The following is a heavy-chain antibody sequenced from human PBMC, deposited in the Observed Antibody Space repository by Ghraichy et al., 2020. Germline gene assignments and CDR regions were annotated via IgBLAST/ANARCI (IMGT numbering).Heavy chain of an antibody. CDR1: GGSFSGYY. Sequence: SQTLSLTCAVYGGSFSGYYWSWIRQPPGKGLEWIGEINHSGSTNYNPSLKSRVTISVDTSKNQFSLKLSSVTAADTAVYYCARGLQHIVVVTAKTDAFDIWGQGTMVTVSS. CDR2: INHSGST. CDR3: ARGLQHIVVVTAKTDAFDI. J-gene: IGHJ3*02. D-gene: IGHD2-21*02. V-gene: IGHV4-34*01.